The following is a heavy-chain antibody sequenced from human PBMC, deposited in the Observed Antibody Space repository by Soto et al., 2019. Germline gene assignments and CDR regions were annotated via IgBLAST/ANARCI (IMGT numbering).Heavy chain of an antibody. D-gene: IGHD2-8*01. CDR1: GFTFSNHA. CDR3: ARSLESCTNGVCTVGDC. V-gene: IGHV3-30-3*01. Sequence: QVQLVESGGGVVQPGRSPRLSCAASGFTFSNHAMHWVRQAPGKGLQWVAVISYDGSEQYYADSVEGRFTVSRDNSKNTMYLQVNSLMPEDTALYYCARSLESCTNGVCTVGDCWGQGTLVTVSS. CDR2: ISYDGSEQ. J-gene: IGHJ4*02.